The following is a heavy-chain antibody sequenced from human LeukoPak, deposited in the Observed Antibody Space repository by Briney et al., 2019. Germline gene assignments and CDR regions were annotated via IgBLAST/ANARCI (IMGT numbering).Heavy chain of an antibody. CDR1: GDPIPPTTYL. Sequence: SETLSLNCSVSGDPIPPTTYLWGWVRQTPGNPPERIGSVFFGGSTYYNPSLKSRVTVSVDTSTSQFSLRLTSVTAADTALYFCASHRGSTVFFDHWGQGTLVAVSS. J-gene: IGHJ4*02. V-gene: IGHV4-39*01. CDR2: VFFGGST. D-gene: IGHD1-26*01. CDR3: ASHRGSTVFFDH.